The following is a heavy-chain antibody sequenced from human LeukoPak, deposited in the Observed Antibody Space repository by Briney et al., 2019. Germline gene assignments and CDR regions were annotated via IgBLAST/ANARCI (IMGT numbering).Heavy chain of an antibody. CDR2: INSDGSST. CDR3: AREFSDYYDSSGYIDY. D-gene: IGHD3-22*01. J-gene: IGHJ4*02. Sequence: GGSLRLSCAASGFTFSGYWMHWVRQAPGKGLVWVSRINSDGSSTSYADSVKGRFTISRDNAKNTLYLQMNSLRAEDTAVYYCAREFSDYYDSSGYIDYWGQGTLVTVPS. V-gene: IGHV3-74*01. CDR1: GFTFSGYW.